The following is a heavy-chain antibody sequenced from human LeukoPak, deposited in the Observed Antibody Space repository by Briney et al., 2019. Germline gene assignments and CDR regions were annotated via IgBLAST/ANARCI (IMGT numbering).Heavy chain of an antibody. V-gene: IGHV4-34*01. CDR3: ASSVVVPALSNWFDP. CDR2: INHSGST. D-gene: IGHD2-2*01. Sequence: SETLSLTCAVYGGSFSGYYWSWIRQPPGKGLEWIGEINHSGSTNYNPSHKSRVTISVDTSKNQFSLKLSSVTAADTAVYYCASSVVVPALSNWFDPWGQGTLVTVSS. J-gene: IGHJ5*02. CDR1: GGSFSGYY.